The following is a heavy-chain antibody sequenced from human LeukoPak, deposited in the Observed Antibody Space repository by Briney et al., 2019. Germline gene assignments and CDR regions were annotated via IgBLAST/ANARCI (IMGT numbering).Heavy chain of an antibody. J-gene: IGHJ6*02. Sequence: PSETLSLTCAVYGGSSSGYYWSWIRQPPGKGLEWIGEINHSGSTNYNPSLKSRVTISVDTSKNQFSLKLSSVTAADTAVYYCARGSVYYDFWSGSRAYGMDVWGQGTTVTVSS. CDR3: ARGSVYYDFWSGSRAYGMDV. CDR1: GGSSSGYY. V-gene: IGHV4-34*01. D-gene: IGHD3-3*01. CDR2: INHSGST.